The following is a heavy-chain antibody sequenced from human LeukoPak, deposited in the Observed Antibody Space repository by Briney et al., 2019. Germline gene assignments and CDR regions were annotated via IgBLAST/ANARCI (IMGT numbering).Heavy chain of an antibody. Sequence: ASVKVSCKASGYTCTSYAMHWVRQDPGQRLEWMGWINDGNGNTKDSKKFHGRVTITRDTSASTAYMELSSLRSEDTAVYYCARWPPSYYYGMDVWGKGTTVTVSS. J-gene: IGHJ6*04. V-gene: IGHV1-3*01. CDR1: GYTCTSYA. CDR2: INDGNGNT. CDR3: ARWPPSYYYGMDV.